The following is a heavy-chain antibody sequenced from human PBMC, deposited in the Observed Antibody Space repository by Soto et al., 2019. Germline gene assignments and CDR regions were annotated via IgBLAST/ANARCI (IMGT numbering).Heavy chain of an antibody. CDR1: GGSFSGYY. Sequence: SETLSLTCAVYGGSFSGYYWSWIRQPPGKGLEWIGEINHSGSTNYNPSLKSRVTISVDTSKNQFSLKLSSVTAADTAVYYCARERARDSSGFDYWGQGTLVTVSS. CDR2: INHSGST. D-gene: IGHD3-22*01. J-gene: IGHJ4*02. V-gene: IGHV4-34*01. CDR3: ARERARDSSGFDY.